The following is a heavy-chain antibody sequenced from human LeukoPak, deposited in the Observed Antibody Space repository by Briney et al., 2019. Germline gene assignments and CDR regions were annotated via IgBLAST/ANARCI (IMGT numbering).Heavy chain of an antibody. V-gene: IGHV3-23*01. D-gene: IGHD5-18*01. CDR2: ISGSGGST. J-gene: IGHJ4*02. CDR1: GFTFSSYA. Sequence: GGSLRLSCAASGFTFSSYAMSWVRQAPGKGLEWVLAISGSGGSTYYADSVKGRFTISRDNSKNTLYLQMNSLRAEDTAVYYCAKVVTYSYGPTNYWGQGTLVTVSS. CDR3: AKVVTYSYGPTNY.